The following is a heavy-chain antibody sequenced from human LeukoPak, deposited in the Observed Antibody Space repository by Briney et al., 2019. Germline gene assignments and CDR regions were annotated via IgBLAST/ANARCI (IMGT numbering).Heavy chain of an antibody. J-gene: IGHJ4*02. CDR3: ARVGVEGASCYDY. CDR1: GYTFTGYS. D-gene: IGHD2-2*01. V-gene: IGHV1-2*02. Sequence: ASLKVSCKASGYTFTGYSMHWVRQAPGQGLEWMGWINPNSGVTNYAQKFQGRVTMTRDTSISTAYMELSSLRSDDTAVYYCARVGVEGASCYDYWGQGTLVPVSS. CDR2: INPNSGVT.